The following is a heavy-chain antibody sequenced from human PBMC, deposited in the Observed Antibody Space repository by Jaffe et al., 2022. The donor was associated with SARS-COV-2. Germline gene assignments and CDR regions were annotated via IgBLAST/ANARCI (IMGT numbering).Heavy chain of an antibody. CDR1: GYSFTSYW. CDR3: ARKRLYCSGGSCSQGYYYYGMDV. J-gene: IGHJ6*02. D-gene: IGHD2-15*01. Sequence: EVQLVQSGAEVKKPGESLKISCKGSGYSFTSYWIGWVRQMPGKGLEWMGIIYPGDSDTRYSPSFQGQVTISADKSISTAYLQWSSLKASDTAMYYCARKRLYCSGGSCSQGYYYYGMDVWGQGTTVTVSS. V-gene: IGHV5-51*01. CDR2: IYPGDSDT.